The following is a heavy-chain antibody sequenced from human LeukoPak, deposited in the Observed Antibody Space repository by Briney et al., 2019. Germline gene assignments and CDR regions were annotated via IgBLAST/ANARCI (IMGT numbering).Heavy chain of an antibody. D-gene: IGHD3-16*01. Sequence: PSETLSLTCAVYGGSFSGYYWSWIRQPPGKGLEWIGEINHSGSTNYNPSLKSRVTISVDTSKNQFSLKLTSVTAADTAVYYCARYPSDNVWTLDYWGQGNLVPVSS. CDR2: INHSGST. CDR1: GGSFSGYY. V-gene: IGHV4-34*01. J-gene: IGHJ4*02. CDR3: ARYPSDNVWTLDY.